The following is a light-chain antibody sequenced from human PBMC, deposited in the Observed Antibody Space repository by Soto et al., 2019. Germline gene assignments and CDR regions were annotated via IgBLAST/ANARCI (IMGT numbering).Light chain of an antibody. J-gene: IGKJ2*01. V-gene: IGKV1-39*01. CDR3: QQRLRIPYT. Sequence: DIQMTQSPSSLSASVGDRVTITCRASQTISTYLNWYQQKPGKAPKLLIYAASSLQSGVPSRFSASGPWTSFTLTISSLQPEDFATYYCQQRLRIPYTFGHGPKLHIK. CDR1: QTISTY. CDR2: AAS.